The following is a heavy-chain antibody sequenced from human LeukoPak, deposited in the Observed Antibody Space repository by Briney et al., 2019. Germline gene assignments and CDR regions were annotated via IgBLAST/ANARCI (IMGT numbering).Heavy chain of an antibody. Sequence: ASVKVSCKASGGTFSSYAISWVRQAPGQGLEWMGGIIPIFGTANYAQKFQGRVTITTDESTSTAYMELSSLRSEDTAVYYCARGTYYDSSGYFSDAFDIWGQGTMVTVSS. V-gene: IGHV1-69*05. D-gene: IGHD3-22*01. J-gene: IGHJ3*02. CDR1: GGTFSSYA. CDR3: ARGTYYDSSGYFSDAFDI. CDR2: IIPIFGTA.